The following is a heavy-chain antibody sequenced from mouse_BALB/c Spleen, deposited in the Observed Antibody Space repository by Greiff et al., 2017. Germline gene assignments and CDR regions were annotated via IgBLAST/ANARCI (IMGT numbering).Heavy chain of an antibody. D-gene: IGHD2-4*01. CDR3: ARGDMIKPY. CDR1: GFTFSSYA. J-gene: IGHJ3*01. CDR2: ISSGGSYT. Sequence: DVHLVESGGGLVKPGGSLKLSCAASGFTFSSYAMSWVRQSPEKRLEWVAEISSGGSYTYYPDTVTGRFTISRDNAKNTLYLEMSSLRSEDTAMYYCARGDMIKPYWGQGTLVTVSA. V-gene: IGHV5-9-4*01.